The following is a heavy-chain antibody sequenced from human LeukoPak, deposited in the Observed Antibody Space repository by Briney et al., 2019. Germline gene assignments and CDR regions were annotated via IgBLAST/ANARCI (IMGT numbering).Heavy chain of an antibody. CDR1: GFTFSSYA. V-gene: IGHV3-30-3*01. CDR3: ARANRPFHSSGWYKDY. Sequence: GRSLRLSCAASGFTFSSYAMHWVRQAPGKGLEWVALISYDGSNQNYADSVKGRFTISRDNPKNTLYPQMNSLRAEDTAVYYCARANRPFHSSGWYKDYWGQGTLVTVSS. J-gene: IGHJ4*02. CDR2: ISYDGSNQ. D-gene: IGHD6-19*01.